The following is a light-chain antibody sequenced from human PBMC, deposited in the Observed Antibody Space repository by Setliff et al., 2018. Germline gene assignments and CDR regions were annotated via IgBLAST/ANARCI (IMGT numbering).Light chain of an antibody. CDR1: SSDVGAYKY. Sequence: QSALTQPPSASGSPGQSVTISCTGTSSDVGAYKYVSWYQQHPGKAPKLMIYEVTRRPSGVPDRFSGSKSGNTASLAVSGLQAEDEADYYCSSYAGSNKEGFGTGTKGTVL. CDR2: EVT. J-gene: IGLJ1*01. CDR3: SSYAGSNKEG. V-gene: IGLV2-8*01.